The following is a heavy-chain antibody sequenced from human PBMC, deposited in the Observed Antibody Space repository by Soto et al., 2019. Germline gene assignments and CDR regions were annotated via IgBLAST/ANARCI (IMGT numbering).Heavy chain of an antibody. J-gene: IGHJ4*02. CDR3: ARSANSFGLVPYFDY. V-gene: IGHV3-64*01. Sequence: GSALRLSSAASGFTFSYYAMHWVRQAPVKGLEYVSTISTNGITTYYANSVKGRFTISRDNSKNTLYLQMGSLRAEDMAVYYCARSANSFGLVPYFDYWGQGTLVTVLL. D-gene: IGHD3-3*01. CDR1: GFTFSYYA. CDR2: ISTNGITT.